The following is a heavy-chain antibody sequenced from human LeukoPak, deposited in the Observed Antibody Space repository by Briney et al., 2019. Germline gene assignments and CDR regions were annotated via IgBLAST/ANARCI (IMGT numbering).Heavy chain of an antibody. Sequence: GASVKVSCKASGGSFSNYAITWVRQAPGQGLEWMGRMIPIFGATTYAQNFQGRVTITADMGSSTAYLELAGLTSEDTALYFCAKQGAVRQDYYMDVWGNGTTVIVSS. CDR1: GGSFSNYA. D-gene: IGHD3-16*01. J-gene: IGHJ6*03. CDR2: MIPIFGAT. CDR3: AKQGAVRQDYYMDV. V-gene: IGHV1-69*06.